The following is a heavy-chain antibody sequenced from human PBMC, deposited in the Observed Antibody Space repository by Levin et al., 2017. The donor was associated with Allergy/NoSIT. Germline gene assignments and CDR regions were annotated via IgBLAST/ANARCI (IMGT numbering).Heavy chain of an antibody. D-gene: IGHD6-13*01. CDR1: XXXXXXXX. CDR3: AKDLVFGTSSWALDY. Sequence: GGSLRLSCAASXXXXXXXXXXXXXXXXXKGLEWVAVITYDGSEKYYADSVKGRFTISRDNSKNTLYLEMNSLRGEDAAVYYCAKDLVFGTSSWALDYWGQGTLVTVSS. CDR2: ITYDGSEK. V-gene: IGHV3-30*18. J-gene: IGHJ4*02.